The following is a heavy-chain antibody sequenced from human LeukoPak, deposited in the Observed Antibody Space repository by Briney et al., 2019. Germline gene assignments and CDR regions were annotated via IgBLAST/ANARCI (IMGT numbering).Heavy chain of an antibody. Sequence: GGSLRLSCAASGFTVSSNYMSWVRQAPGKGLEWVSVIYSGGSTYYADSVKGRFTISRDSSKNTLYLQMNSLRAEDTAVYYCARDQAPSGYYDYWGQGTLVTVSS. CDR3: ARDQAPSGYYDY. D-gene: IGHD3-22*01. CDR1: GFTVSSNY. J-gene: IGHJ4*02. V-gene: IGHV3-53*01. CDR2: IYSGGST.